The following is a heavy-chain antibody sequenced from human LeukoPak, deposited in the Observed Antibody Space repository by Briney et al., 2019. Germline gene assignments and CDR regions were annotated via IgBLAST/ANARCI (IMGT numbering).Heavy chain of an antibody. CDR3: ARESIAVAGPYLGGY. CDR2: INPNSGGT. D-gene: IGHD6-19*01. CDR1: GYTFTGYY. J-gene: IGHJ4*02. Sequence: GASVKVSCKASGYTFTGYYMHWVRQAPGQGLEWMGWINPNSGGTNYAQKFQGRVTMTRGTSISTAYMELSRLRSDDTAVYYCARESIAVAGPYLGGYWGQGTLVTVSS. V-gene: IGHV1-2*02.